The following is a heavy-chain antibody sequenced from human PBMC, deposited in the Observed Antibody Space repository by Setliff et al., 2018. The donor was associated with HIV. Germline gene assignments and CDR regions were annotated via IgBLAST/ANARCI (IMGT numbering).Heavy chain of an antibody. D-gene: IGHD3-10*01. CDR2: ISGSGGDT. CDR3: TKKTAAYTSGSWLHY. J-gene: IGHJ4*02. CDR1: GFTFSSYA. V-gene: IGHV3-23*01. Sequence: GGSLRLSCASSGFTFSSYAMTWVRQAPGKGLECVAVISGSGGDTYYADSVKGRFVISREKSKSTLYLQMNSLRAEDTAVYYCTKKTAAYTSGSWLHYWGQGTLVTVSS.